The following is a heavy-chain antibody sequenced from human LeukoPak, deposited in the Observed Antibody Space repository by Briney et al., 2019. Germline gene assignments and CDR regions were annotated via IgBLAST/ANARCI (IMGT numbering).Heavy chain of an antibody. D-gene: IGHD4-17*01. CDR1: GYTFTGCY. Sequence: GASVKVSCKASGYTFTGCYMHWVRQAPGQGLEWMGWINPNSGGTNYAQKFQGWVTMTRDTSISTAYMELSRLRSDDTAVYYCARTHDYGAGFDYWGQGTLVTVSS. CDR2: INPNSGGT. CDR3: ARTHDYGAGFDY. J-gene: IGHJ4*02. V-gene: IGHV1-2*04.